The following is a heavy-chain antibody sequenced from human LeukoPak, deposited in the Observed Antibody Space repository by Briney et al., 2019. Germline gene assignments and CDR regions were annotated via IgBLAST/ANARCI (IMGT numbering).Heavy chain of an antibody. CDR1: GGSISSYY. CDR2: IYYSGST. J-gene: IGHJ6*03. CDR3: ARETSQKGAHYMDV. V-gene: IGHV4-59*01. Sequence: SETLSLTCTVSGGSISSYYWSWIRQPPGKGLEWIGYIYYSGSTSYKPSLKSRVTISVDTSKNQFSLKLRSVTAADTAVYYCARETSQKGAHYMDVWGKETTVTISS. D-gene: IGHD3-16*01.